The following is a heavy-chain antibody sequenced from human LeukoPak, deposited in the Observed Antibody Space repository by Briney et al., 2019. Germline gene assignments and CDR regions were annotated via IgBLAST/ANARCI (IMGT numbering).Heavy chain of an antibody. CDR2: IIPIFGKA. V-gene: IGHV1-69*05. D-gene: IGHD6-13*01. CDR3: ARARRIAAAGTYYYYYRDV. J-gene: IGHJ6*03. CDR1: RGTFSIYV. Sequence: SVKVSCKASRGTFSIYVISRVRQSPGQELEWMGGIIPIFGKANYAQKFQGRVTIATDESTSTAYMEMSRLRSEDTAVYYCARARRIAAAGTYYYYYRDVWGKGTTVTVSS.